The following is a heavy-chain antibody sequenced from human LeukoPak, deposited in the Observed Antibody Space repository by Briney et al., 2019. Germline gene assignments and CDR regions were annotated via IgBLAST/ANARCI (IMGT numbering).Heavy chain of an antibody. CDR1: GFTFSSYW. CDR3: ANGGTLTPCAY. Sequence: GGSLRLSCAASGFTFSSYWMHWVRQAPGKGLVWVSRINSDGSSTSYADSVKGRFTVSRDNAKNTLYLQMNSLRAEDTAVYYCANGGTLTPCAYWGQGTLVTVSS. CDR2: INSDGSST. J-gene: IGHJ4*02. D-gene: IGHD1-1*01. V-gene: IGHV3-74*01.